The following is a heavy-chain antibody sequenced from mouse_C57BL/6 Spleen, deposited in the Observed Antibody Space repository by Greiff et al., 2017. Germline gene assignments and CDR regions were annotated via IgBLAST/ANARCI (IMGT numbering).Heavy chain of an antibody. CDR1: GYTFTSYW. Sequence: VQLQQPGAELVKPGASVKLSCKASGYTFTSYWMHWVKQRPGQGLEWIGMIHPNSGSTNYNEKFKSKATLTVDNSSSTAYMQLSSLTSEDSAVYYGAREGDYDAGYARDYWGQGTSVTVSS. J-gene: IGHJ4*01. CDR3: AREGDYDAGYARDY. D-gene: IGHD2-4*01. V-gene: IGHV1-64*01. CDR2: IHPNSGST.